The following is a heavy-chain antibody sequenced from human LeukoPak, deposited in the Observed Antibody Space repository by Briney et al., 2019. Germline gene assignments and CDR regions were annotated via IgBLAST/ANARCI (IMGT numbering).Heavy chain of an antibody. CDR1: GFSVNSYY. D-gene: IGHD3-3*01. CDR3: ARDGYDFWGEGYFDY. V-gene: IGHV3-7*01. Sequence: GGSLRLSCAASGFSVNSYYMTWVRQAPGKGLEWVANIKQDGSEKYYVDSVKGRFTISRDNAKNSLYLQMNSLRAEDTAVYYCARDGYDFWGEGYFDYWGQGTLVTVSS. CDR2: IKQDGSEK. J-gene: IGHJ4*02.